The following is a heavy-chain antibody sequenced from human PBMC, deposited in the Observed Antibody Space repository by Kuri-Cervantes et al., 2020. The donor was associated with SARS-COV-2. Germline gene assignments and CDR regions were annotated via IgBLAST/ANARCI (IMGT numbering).Heavy chain of an antibody. Sequence: GSLRLSCSVSGVSISSYYWSWIRQPPGKGLEWIGYIYYSGSTNYNPSLKSRVTISVDTSKNQFSLKLSSVTAADTAVYYCARGPSRGCSGGSCYWFYFDYWGQGTLVAVSS. J-gene: IGHJ4*02. V-gene: IGHV4-59*01. CDR2: IYYSGST. CDR1: GVSISSYY. CDR3: ARGPSRGCSGGSCYWFYFDY. D-gene: IGHD2-15*01.